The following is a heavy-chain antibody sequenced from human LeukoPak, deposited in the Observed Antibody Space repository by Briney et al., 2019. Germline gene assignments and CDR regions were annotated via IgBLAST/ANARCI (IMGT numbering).Heavy chain of an antibody. CDR3: ARGATMVRGVIDHDAFDI. V-gene: IGHV4-39*07. J-gene: IGHJ3*02. D-gene: IGHD3-10*01. CDR1: GASISSSDYY. Sequence: PSETLSLTCTVSGASISSSDYYWGWIRQPPGKGLEWIGSFYYSGSTYFNPALKSRVTISLDTSQNQFSLKLSSVTAADTAVYYCARGATMVRGVIDHDAFDIWGQGTMVTVSS. CDR2: FYYSGST.